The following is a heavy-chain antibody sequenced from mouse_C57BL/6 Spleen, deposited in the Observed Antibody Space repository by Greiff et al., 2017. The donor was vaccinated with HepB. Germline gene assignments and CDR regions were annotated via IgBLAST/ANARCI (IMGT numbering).Heavy chain of an antibody. CDR3: IKSSYYYGSTYYYAMDY. V-gene: IGHV6-3*01. Sequence: EVNVVESGGGLVQPGGSMKLSCVASGFTFSNYWMNWVRQSPEKGLEWVAQIRLKSDNYATHYAESVKGRFTISRDDSKSSVYLQMNNLRAEDTGIYYCIKSSYYYGSTYYYAMDYWGQGTSVTVSS. CDR1: GFTFSNYW. D-gene: IGHD1-1*01. CDR2: IRLKSDNYAT. J-gene: IGHJ4*01.